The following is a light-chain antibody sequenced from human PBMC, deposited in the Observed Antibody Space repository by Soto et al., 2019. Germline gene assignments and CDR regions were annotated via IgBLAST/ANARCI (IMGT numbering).Light chain of an antibody. Sequence: EIVLTQSPATLSLSPVERATLSCRASQSVSSYLAWYQQKPGQAPRLLIYDASNRATGIPARFSGSGSGTEFTLTISSLQSEDFAVYYCQQYGSSGTFGQGTKVDIK. J-gene: IGKJ1*01. V-gene: IGKV3-11*01. CDR3: QQYGSSGT. CDR1: QSVSSY. CDR2: DAS.